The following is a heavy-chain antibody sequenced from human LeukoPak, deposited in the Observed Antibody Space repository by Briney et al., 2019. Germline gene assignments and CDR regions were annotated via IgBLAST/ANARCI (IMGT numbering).Heavy chain of an antibody. Sequence: PGRSLRLSCAASGFTFSSYGMHWVRQAPGKGLEWVAVIWYDGSNKYYADSMKGRFTISRDNSKNTLYLQMNSLRAEDTAVYYCARETHDFWSGYLTYYFDYWGQGTLVTVSS. J-gene: IGHJ4*02. V-gene: IGHV3-33*01. CDR3: ARETHDFWSGYLTYYFDY. CDR2: IWYDGSNK. D-gene: IGHD3-3*01. CDR1: GFTFSSYG.